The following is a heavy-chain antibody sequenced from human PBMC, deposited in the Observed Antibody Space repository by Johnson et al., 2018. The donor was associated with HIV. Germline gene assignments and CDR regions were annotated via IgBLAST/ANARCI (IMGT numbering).Heavy chain of an antibody. CDR2: ITYDGSNQ. D-gene: IGHD1-26*01. CDR1: GFTFSTYG. J-gene: IGHJ3*02. CDR3: AKDQSTEVGPTFVAAFDI. Sequence: QVQLVESGGGVVQPGRSLRLSCAASGFTFSTYGMHWVRQAPGKGLEWVAVITYDGSNQYYGDSVKGRFTISRDNSKNTLYLQMNNLRAEDTAIYYCAKDQSTEVGPTFVAAFDIWGQGTMVTVSS. V-gene: IGHV3-30*18.